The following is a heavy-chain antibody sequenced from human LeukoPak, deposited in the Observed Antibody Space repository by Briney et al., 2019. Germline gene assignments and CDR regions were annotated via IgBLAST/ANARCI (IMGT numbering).Heavy chain of an antibody. Sequence: PSETLSLTCTVSGGSISSYYWSWIRQPPGKGLEWIGYISYSGSTNYNPSLKSRVTISVDTSKNQFSLNLSSVTAAGTAVYYCARDYTAVAADWFFDLWGRGTLVTVSS. V-gene: IGHV4-59*01. CDR3: ARDYTAVAADWFFDL. CDR2: ISYSGST. J-gene: IGHJ2*01. CDR1: GGSISSYY. D-gene: IGHD6-19*01.